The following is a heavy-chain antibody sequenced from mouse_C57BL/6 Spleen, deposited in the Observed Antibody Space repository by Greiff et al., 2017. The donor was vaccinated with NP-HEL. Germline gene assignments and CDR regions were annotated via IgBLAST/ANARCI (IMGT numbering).Heavy chain of an antibody. CDR2: IYPGSGST. D-gene: IGHD2-12*01. CDR1: GYTFTSYW. CDR3: ARRHYYSRDY. J-gene: IGHJ2*01. Sequence: VQLQQPGAELVKPGASVKMSCKASGYTFTSYWITWVKQRPGQGLEWIGDIYPGSGSTNYNETFKSKATLTVDTSSSTPYLQLSSLTSEDAAVDYCARRHYYSRDYWGQGTTLTVSS. V-gene: IGHV1-55*01.